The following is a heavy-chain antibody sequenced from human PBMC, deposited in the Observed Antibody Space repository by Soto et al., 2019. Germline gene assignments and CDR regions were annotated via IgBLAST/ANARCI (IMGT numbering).Heavy chain of an antibody. J-gene: IGHJ4*02. D-gene: IGHD4-17*01. Sequence: GGSLRLSCAASGFTFISYAMSWVRQAPGKGLEWVGRIKSKTDGGTTDYAAPVKGRFTISRDDSKNTLYLQMNSLKTEDTAVYYCTTDSDYGETLVGYWGQGTLVTVLL. CDR2: IKSKTDGGTT. V-gene: IGHV3-15*01. CDR1: GFTFISYA. CDR3: TTDSDYGETLVGY.